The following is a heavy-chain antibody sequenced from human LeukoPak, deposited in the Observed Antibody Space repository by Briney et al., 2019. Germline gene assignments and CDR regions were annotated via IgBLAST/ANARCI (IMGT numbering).Heavy chain of an antibody. CDR2: IYPNSGAT. J-gene: IGHJ4*02. V-gene: IGHV1-2*02. CDR1: GYTFTGYY. Sequence: VASVKVSCKASGYTFTGYYMHWVRQAPGQGLEWMGWIYPNSGATKYAQKFQGGATMTRDTSISTAYMELSGLRSDDTAMYYCGTLLSNGPFDYWGQGSLVTVSS. CDR3: GTLLSNGPFDY.